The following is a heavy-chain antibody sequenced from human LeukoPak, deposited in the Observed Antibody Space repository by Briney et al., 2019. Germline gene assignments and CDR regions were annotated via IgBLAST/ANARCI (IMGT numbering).Heavy chain of an antibody. Sequence: GGSLRLSCAASGFTFSSYAMSWIRQAPGKGLEWLSSISGSGSSTYYADSVKGRFTISRDNSKNMLYLQMISLRADDTAVYFCAKVDGITIFEVFDYWGQGTLVTVSS. V-gene: IGHV3-23*01. J-gene: IGHJ4*02. D-gene: IGHD3-3*01. CDR2: ISGSGSST. CDR3: AKVDGITIFEVFDY. CDR1: GFTFSSYA.